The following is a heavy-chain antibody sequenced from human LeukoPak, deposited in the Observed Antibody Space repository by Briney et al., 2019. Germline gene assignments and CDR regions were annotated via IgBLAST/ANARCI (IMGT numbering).Heavy chain of an antibody. D-gene: IGHD3-3*01. CDR3: ARDPRRFLEFFDI. V-gene: IGHV4-4*07. J-gene: IGHJ3*02. Sequence: SETLSLTCTVSGGSISSYYWSWIQQPAGKGLEWIGRIYTSGSTNYNPSLKSRVTMSVDTSKNQFSLKLSSVTAADTAVYYCARDPRRFLEFFDIWGQGTMVTVSS. CDR2: IYTSGST. CDR1: GGSISSYY.